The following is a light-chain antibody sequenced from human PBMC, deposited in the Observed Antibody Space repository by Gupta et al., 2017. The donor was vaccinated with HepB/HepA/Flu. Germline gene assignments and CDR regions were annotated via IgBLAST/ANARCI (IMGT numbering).Light chain of an antibody. CDR1: QTISTY. Sequence: DIQVTQSPSSLSASIGDRVTITCRTSQTISTYLNWYQQKPGKAPRLLIYAASNLQSGVPSRFSGSRSGTDFTLTISRLQFEDFATYYCQQSYSIPYTFGQWTKLEIK. CDR3: QQSYSIPYT. J-gene: IGKJ2*01. CDR2: AAS. V-gene: IGKV1-39*01.